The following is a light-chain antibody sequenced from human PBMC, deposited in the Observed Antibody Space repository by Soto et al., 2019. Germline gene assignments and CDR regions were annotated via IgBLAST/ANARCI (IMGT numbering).Light chain of an antibody. Sequence: DFQSTPSLSRGPASVGDRVTITGGARQSIGYWLAWYQQKPGKAPNLLMYAASTLETGPPSRFSGSGFGTEFTPTMSRLQPDDFATYYRHQYNSSHTFGGGTKVDIK. CDR2: AAS. CDR3: HQYNSSHT. J-gene: IGKJ4*01. CDR1: QSIGYW. V-gene: IGKV1-5*01.